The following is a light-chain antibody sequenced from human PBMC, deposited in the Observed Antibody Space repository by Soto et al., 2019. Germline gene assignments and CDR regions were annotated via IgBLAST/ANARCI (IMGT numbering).Light chain of an antibody. CDR3: SSYTSTSSFYV. V-gene: IGLV2-14*03. CDR1: SSDVGGYDY. Sequence: QSVLTQPASVPGSPGQSITISFTGTSSDVGGYDYVSWYQQHPGKAPKLMIYDVSNRPSGVSNHFSGSKSGNTASLTISGLQAEDEADYYCSSYTSTSSFYVFGTGTKVTVL. CDR2: DVS. J-gene: IGLJ1*01.